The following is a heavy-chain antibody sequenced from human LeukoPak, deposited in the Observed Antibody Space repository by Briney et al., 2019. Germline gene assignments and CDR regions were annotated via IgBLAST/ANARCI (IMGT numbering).Heavy chain of an antibody. CDR2: INHSGST. V-gene: IGHV4-34*01. CDR1: GGSFSGYY. CDR3: ARASGTESLWLGEILPFDY. D-gene: IGHD3-10*01. Sequence: SETLSLTCAVYGGSFSGYYWSWIRQPPGKGLEWIGEINHSGSTNYNPSLKSRVTISVDTSKNQFSLKLSSVTAADTAVYYCARASGTESLWLGEILPFDYWGQGTLVTVSS. J-gene: IGHJ4*02.